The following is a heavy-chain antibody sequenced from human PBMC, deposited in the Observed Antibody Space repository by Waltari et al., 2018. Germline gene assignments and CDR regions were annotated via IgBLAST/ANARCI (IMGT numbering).Heavy chain of an antibody. V-gene: IGHV4-34*01. J-gene: IGHJ4*02. Sequence: QVQLQQWGAGLLKPSETLSLTCPVYGGSFSGYYWRWLRQPPGKGPEWIGEINHSGSTNYNPSLKSRVTISVDTSKNQFSLKLSSVTAADTAVYYCARAHSSYYDSSGYPYFDYWGQGTLVTVSS. D-gene: IGHD3-22*01. CDR2: INHSGST. CDR1: GGSFSGYY. CDR3: ARAHSSYYDSSGYPYFDY.